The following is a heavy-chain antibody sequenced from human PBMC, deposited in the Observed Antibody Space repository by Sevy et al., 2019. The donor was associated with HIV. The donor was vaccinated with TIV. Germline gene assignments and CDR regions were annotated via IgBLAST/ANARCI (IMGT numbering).Heavy chain of an antibody. CDR2: IRFDGNSK. CDR3: ARADCGGDCYLVFDY. J-gene: IGHJ4*02. V-gene: IGHV3-30*02. CDR1: GFTFSTYG. D-gene: IGHD2-21*01. Sequence: GGSLRLSCAASGFTFSTYGMHWVRQAPGKGLKWVAFIRFDGNSKYYADSVKGRFTISRDNSKNTLDLQLNSLTAEDTAVYYCARADCGGDCYLVFDYRGQGTLVTVSS.